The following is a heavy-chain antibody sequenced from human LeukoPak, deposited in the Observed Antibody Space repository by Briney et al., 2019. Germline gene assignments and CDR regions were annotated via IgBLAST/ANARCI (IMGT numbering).Heavy chain of an antibody. V-gene: IGHV3-9*01. Sequence: PGGSLRLSCAASGFTFDDYAMHWVRQAPGKGLEWVSGISWNSGSIGYADSVKGRFTISRDNSKNTLYLQMNSLRAEDTAVYYCARGDGDAFDIWGQGTMVTVSS. CDR1: GFTFDDYA. CDR2: ISWNSGSI. J-gene: IGHJ3*02. CDR3: ARGDGDAFDI.